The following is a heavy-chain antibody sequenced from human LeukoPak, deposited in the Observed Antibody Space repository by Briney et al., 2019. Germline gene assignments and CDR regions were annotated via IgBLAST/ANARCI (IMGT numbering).Heavy chain of an antibody. CDR3: AKGVGSLAAGGWFDP. CDR1: GFTFDDYA. CDR2: ISWNSGSI. Sequence: GGSLRLSCAASGFTFDDYAMQWVRQAPGKGLEWVSGISWNSGSIGYADSVKGRFTISRDNAKNSLYLQMNSLRAEDTALYYCAKGVGSLAAGGWFDPWGQGTLVTVSS. V-gene: IGHV3-9*01. D-gene: IGHD6-13*01. J-gene: IGHJ5*02.